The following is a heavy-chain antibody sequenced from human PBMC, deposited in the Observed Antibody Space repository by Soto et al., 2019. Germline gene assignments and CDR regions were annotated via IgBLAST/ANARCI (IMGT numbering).Heavy chain of an antibody. V-gene: IGHV4-39*01. CDR3: ARPSGSYLYYFDY. D-gene: IGHD1-26*01. Sequence: PSETLSLTCTVSGGSISSGGYYWSWIRQHPGKGLEWIGNIYYSGSTYYNPSLKSRVTISVDTSKNQFSLKLSSVTAADTAVYYCARPSGSYLYYFDYWGQGTLVTVSS. CDR2: IYYSGST. CDR1: GGSISSGGYY. J-gene: IGHJ4*02.